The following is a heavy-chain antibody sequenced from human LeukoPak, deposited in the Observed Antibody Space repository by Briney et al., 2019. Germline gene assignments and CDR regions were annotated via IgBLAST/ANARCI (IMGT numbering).Heavy chain of an antibody. D-gene: IGHD2-8*01. CDR2: IYPGDSDT. CDR1: GYGFTSYW. Sequence: GESLKISCKGSGYGFTSYWIGWVRQMPGKGLEWMGIIYPGDSDTRYSPSFQGQVTISADKSISTAYLQWSSLKASDTAMYYGGKMVPPKKAAKKNGFAPWGQGPLATAPS. CDR3: GKMVPPKKAAKKNGFAP. V-gene: IGHV5-51*01. J-gene: IGHJ5*02.